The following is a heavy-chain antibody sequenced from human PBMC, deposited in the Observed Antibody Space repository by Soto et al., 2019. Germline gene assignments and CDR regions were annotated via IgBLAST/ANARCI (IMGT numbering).Heavy chain of an antibody. Sequence: LRLSCAASGFTVSSNYMSWVRQAPGKGLEWVSVIYSGGSTYYADSVKGRFTISRDNSKNTLYLQMNSLRAEDTAVYYCARTAAARREDVWGQGTTVTVSS. CDR1: GFTVSSNY. CDR2: IYSGGST. V-gene: IGHV3-53*01. CDR3: ARTAAARREDV. J-gene: IGHJ6*02. D-gene: IGHD6-6*01.